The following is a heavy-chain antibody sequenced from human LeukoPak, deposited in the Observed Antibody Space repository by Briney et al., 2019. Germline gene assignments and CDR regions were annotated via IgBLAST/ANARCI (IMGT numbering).Heavy chain of an antibody. CDR3: ARQGISTFDY. Sequence: GGSLRLSCGASGFTFSRYWMHWVRQAPGKGLVWVAHINGDGTTINYADSVKGRFTISRDNAKNTLYLQMNSLRVEDTAVYYCARQGISTFDYWGQGTLVTVSS. CDR2: INGDGTTI. D-gene: IGHD3-3*01. J-gene: IGHJ4*02. V-gene: IGHV3-74*01. CDR1: GFTFSRYW.